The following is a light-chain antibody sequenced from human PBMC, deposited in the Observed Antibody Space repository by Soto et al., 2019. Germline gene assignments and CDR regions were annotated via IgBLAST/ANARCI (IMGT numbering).Light chain of an antibody. CDR3: LQDYNYPFT. J-gene: IGKJ2*01. Sequence: AVQMTQSPSSLSASVGDRVTITCRASQGIRDDLSWYQQKPGKAPQLLIYGASNLQSGVPSRFSGSGSGTDFTLSISSLQPEDFATYYCLQDYNYPFTFGQGTKLEI. CDR2: GAS. V-gene: IGKV1-6*01. CDR1: QGIRDD.